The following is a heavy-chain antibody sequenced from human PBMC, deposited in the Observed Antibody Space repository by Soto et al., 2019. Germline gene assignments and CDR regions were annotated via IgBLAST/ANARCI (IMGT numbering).Heavy chain of an antibody. J-gene: IGHJ4*02. CDR1: GGTFSSYT. Sequence: QVQLVQSGAEVKKPGSSVKVSCKASGGTFSSYTISWVRQAPGQGLEWMGRIIPILGIANYAQKFQGRVTITADKSTSKAYMELSSLRSEDTAVYYCASELIAVAAKGGGYYFDYWGQGTLVTVSS. D-gene: IGHD6-19*01. CDR2: IIPILGIA. CDR3: ASELIAVAAKGGGYYFDY. V-gene: IGHV1-69*02.